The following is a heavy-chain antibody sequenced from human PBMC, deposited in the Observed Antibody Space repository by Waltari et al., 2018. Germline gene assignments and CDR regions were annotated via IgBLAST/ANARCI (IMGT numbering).Heavy chain of an antibody. CDR1: GGSISSYY. D-gene: IGHD3-3*01. CDR3: ARDLRFLESVDY. V-gene: IGHV4-59*01. CDR2: IYYSGST. Sequence: QVQLQESGPGLVKPSETLSLTCTVSGGSISSYYWSWIRQPPGKGLEWIGYIYYSGSTNYNPSLKSRVTISVDTSKNQFSLKLSSVTAADTAVYYCARDLRFLESVDYWGQGTLVTVSS. J-gene: IGHJ4*02.